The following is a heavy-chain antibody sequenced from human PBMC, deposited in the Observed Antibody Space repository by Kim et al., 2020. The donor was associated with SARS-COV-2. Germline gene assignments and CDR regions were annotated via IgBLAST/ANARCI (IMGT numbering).Heavy chain of an antibody. Sequence: GGSLRLSCAASGFTFSDYYMSWIRQAPGKGLEWVSYISSSSRYTNYADSVKGRFTISRDNAKNSLYLQMNSLRAEDTAVYYCARFGYVAAAGEEFDYWGQGTLVTVSS. CDR3: ARFGYVAAAGEEFDY. CDR2: ISSSSRYT. CDR1: GFTFSDYY. J-gene: IGHJ4*02. V-gene: IGHV3-11*03. D-gene: IGHD6-13*01.